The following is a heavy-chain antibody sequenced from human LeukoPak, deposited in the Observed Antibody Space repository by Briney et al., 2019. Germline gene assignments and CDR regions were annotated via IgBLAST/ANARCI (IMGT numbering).Heavy chain of an antibody. V-gene: IGHV3-11*01. J-gene: IGHJ4*02. CDR3: AARSVASNPEAY. D-gene: IGHD5-24*01. Sequence: GGSLRLSCAASGFTFSDYYMSWIRQAPGKGLEWVSYISTSATTIYYEDSVKGRFTISRDDAKNSLYLQMNSLRAEDTAVYYCAARSVASNPEAYWGPGALVTVSS. CDR2: ISTSATTI. CDR1: GFTFSDYY.